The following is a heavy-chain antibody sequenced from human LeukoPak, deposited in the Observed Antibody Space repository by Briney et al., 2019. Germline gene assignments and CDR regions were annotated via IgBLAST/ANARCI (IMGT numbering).Heavy chain of an antibody. CDR2: IIPIFGTA. CDR1: GGTFSSYA. CDR3: ARSAGWSKNWFDP. V-gene: IGHV1-69*05. J-gene: IGHJ5*02. D-gene: IGHD3-3*01. Sequence: GSSVKVSCKASGGTFSSYAISWVRQAPGQGLEWMGRIIPIFGTANYAQKFQGRVTITTDESTSTAHMELSSLRSEDTAVYYCARSAGWSKNWFDPWGQGTLVTVSS.